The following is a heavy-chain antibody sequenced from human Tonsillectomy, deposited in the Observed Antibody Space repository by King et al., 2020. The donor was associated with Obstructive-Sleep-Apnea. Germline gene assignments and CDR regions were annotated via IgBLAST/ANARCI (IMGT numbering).Heavy chain of an antibody. D-gene: IGHD3-9*01. CDR3: GRMGTYYDILTSYYNPLSFDY. CDR2: VYYSGST. CDR1: GGSISSTIYY. J-gene: IGHJ4*02. Sequence: QLQESGPGLVKPSETLSLTCTVSGGSISSTIYYWGWIRQPPGKGLEWIGSVYYSGSTYYNPSLTSRVTVSVDTSKNLFSLDLSSVTAADTAVYYCGRMGTYYDILTSYYNPLSFDYWGQGTLVTVSP. V-gene: IGHV4-39*07.